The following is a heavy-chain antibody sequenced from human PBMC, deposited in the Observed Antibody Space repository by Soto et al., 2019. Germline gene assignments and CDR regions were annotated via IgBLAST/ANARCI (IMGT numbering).Heavy chain of an antibody. CDR3: AKGLKNTIFGVVIRDYYYYYGMDV. D-gene: IGHD3-3*01. CDR2: ISGSGGST. V-gene: IGHV3-23*01. Sequence: ESMRLSCAASGFTFSSYAMSWVRQAPGKGLEWVSAISGSGGSTYYADSVKGRFTISRDNSKNTLYLQMNSLRAEDTAVYYCAKGLKNTIFGVVIRDYYYYYGMDVWGQGTTVTVSS. J-gene: IGHJ6*02. CDR1: GFTFSSYA.